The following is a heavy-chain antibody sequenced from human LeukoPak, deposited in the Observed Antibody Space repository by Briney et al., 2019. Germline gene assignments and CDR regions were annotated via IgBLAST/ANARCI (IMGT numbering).Heavy chain of an antibody. CDR1: GGTFSSHA. Sequence: EASVKVSCKASGGTFSSHAISWVRQAPGQGLEWMGGIIPIFGTANYAQKFQGRVTITADKSTSTAYMELSSLRSEDTAVYYCARLPSIAVAGNKAFDIWGQGTMVTVSS. CDR3: ARLPSIAVAGNKAFDI. D-gene: IGHD6-19*01. J-gene: IGHJ3*02. V-gene: IGHV1-69*06. CDR2: IIPIFGTA.